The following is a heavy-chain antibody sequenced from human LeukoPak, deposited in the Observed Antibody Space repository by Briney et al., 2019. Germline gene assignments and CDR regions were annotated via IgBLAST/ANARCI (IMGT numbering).Heavy chain of an antibody. CDR2: IYASGST. J-gene: IGHJ3*02. CDR3: ARDHDSSGFYYRGTFDI. D-gene: IGHD3-22*01. V-gene: IGHV4-4*07. Sequence: SETLSLTCTVSGGSISGFSWSWIRQPAGKGLEWIGRIYASGSTNYSPSLKSLITMSVDTSKNQFSLHLRSVTAADTAVYYCARDHDSSGFYYRGTFDIWGQGTRVTVSS. CDR1: GGSISGFS.